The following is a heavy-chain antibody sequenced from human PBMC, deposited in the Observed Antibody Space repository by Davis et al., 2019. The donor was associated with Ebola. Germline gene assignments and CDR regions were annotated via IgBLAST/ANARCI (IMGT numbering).Heavy chain of an antibody. Sequence: AASVKVSCKASGYTFIFYTIHWVRQAPGQRLEWMGWINAGNGDTKYSQKFQGRVTITRDTSASTAYMELSSLRSDDTAVYYCAMTTVTLQRFDYWGQGTLVTVSS. J-gene: IGHJ4*02. D-gene: IGHD4-17*01. CDR2: INAGNGDT. CDR3: AMTTVTLQRFDY. V-gene: IGHV1-3*01. CDR1: GYTFIFYT.